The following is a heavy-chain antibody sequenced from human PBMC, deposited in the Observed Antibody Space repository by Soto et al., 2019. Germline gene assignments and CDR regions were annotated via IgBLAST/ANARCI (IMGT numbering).Heavy chain of an antibody. D-gene: IGHD4-17*01. V-gene: IGHV3-33*01. CDR3: GRELVTSDGDISGY. J-gene: IGHJ4*02. Sequence: QVQLAESGGGVVQPGRSLRLSCAASGFTFSSYGMHWVRQAPGKGLEWVAVIWYDGSKKEYADSVRGRFTISRDNPKNTLYLQMNSLRVEDTAVYYCGRELVTSDGDISGYWGQGTLVTVSS. CDR1: GFTFSSYG. CDR2: IWYDGSKK.